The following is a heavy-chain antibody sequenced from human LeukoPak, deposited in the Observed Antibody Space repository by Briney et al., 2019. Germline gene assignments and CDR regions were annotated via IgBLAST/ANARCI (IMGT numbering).Heavy chain of an antibody. V-gene: IGHV4-38-2*02. CDR3: ARDRSPFAIFGVVTPSR. D-gene: IGHD3-3*01. Sequence: SETLSLTCTVSGYSISSGYYWGWIRQPPGKGLEWIGSIYHSGSTYYNPSLKSRVTISVDTSKNQFSLKLSSVTAADTAVYYCARDRSPFAIFGVVTPSRWGQGTLVTVSS. CDR2: IYHSGST. J-gene: IGHJ4*02. CDR1: GYSISSGYY.